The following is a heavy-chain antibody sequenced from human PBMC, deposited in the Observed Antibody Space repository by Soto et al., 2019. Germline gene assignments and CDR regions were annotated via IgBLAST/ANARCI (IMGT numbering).Heavy chain of an antibody. D-gene: IGHD6-13*01. Sequence: SVKVSCKASGCTISSNTISWVRQAPGQGLGWMGRIIPILGIANYAQKFQGRVTITADKSTSTAYMELSSLRSEDTAGYFCARERDRSSWYVIDYRGQATLVTV. CDR3: ARERDRSSWYVIDY. CDR1: GCTISSNT. J-gene: IGHJ4*02. CDR2: IIPILGIA. V-gene: IGHV1-69*02.